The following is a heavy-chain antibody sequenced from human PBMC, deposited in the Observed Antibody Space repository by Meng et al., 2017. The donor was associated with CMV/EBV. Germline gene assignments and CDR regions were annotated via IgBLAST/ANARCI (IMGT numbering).Heavy chain of an antibody. Sequence: SETLSLTCPVSGGSISSYYWRWIRQPPGKGLEWIGYLYYSGSTNYNTSLKSRVTISVDTSKNQFSLKLSSVTAADTAVYYCARVDIVVVGGYGMDVWGQGTTVTVSS. CDR3: ARVDIVVVGGYGMDV. CDR2: LYYSGST. CDR1: GGSISSYY. D-gene: IGHD2-2*01. V-gene: IGHV4-59*01. J-gene: IGHJ6*02.